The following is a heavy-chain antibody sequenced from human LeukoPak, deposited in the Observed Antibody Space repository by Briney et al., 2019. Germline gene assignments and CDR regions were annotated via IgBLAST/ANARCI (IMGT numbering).Heavy chain of an antibody. Sequence: ASVKVSCKASGYTFTGYYMHWVRQAPGQGLEWMGWINPNSGGTNYAQKFQGRATMTRDTSISTAYMELSRLRSDDTAVYYCARSSPLSLAARRGAEDYWGQGILVTVSS. D-gene: IGHD6-6*01. J-gene: IGHJ4*02. CDR1: GYTFTGYY. CDR2: INPNSGGT. V-gene: IGHV1-2*02. CDR3: ARSSPLSLAARRGAEDY.